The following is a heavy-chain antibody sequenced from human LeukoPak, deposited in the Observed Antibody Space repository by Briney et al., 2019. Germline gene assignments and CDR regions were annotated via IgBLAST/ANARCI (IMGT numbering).Heavy chain of an antibody. V-gene: IGHV4-59*01. D-gene: IGHD6-6*01. J-gene: IGHJ6*02. CDR2: IYYSGST. CDR1: GGSISSYY. CDR3: ARGSSSSVFYYYYGMDV. Sequence: SETLSLTCTVSGGSISSYYWSWIRQPPGKGLEWIGYIYYSGSTNYNPSLKSRVTISVDTSKDQFSLKLSSVTAADTAVYYCARGSSSSVFYYYYGMDVWGQGTTVTVSS.